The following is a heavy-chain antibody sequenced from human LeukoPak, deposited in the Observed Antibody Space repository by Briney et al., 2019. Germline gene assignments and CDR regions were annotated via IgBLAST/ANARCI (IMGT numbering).Heavy chain of an antibody. J-gene: IGHJ4*02. Sequence: GGSLRLSCAASGFTFDDYGMSWVRQAPGKGLEWVSGINWNGGSTGYADSVKGQFTISRDNAKNSLYLQMNSLRAEDTALYYCARDQYSGYDWDYFDYWGQGTLVTVSS. CDR1: GFTFDDYG. CDR2: INWNGGST. D-gene: IGHD5-12*01. V-gene: IGHV3-20*04. CDR3: ARDQYSGYDWDYFDY.